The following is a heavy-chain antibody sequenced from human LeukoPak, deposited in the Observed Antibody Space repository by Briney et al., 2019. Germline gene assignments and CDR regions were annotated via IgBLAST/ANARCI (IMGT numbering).Heavy chain of an antibody. D-gene: IGHD5-12*01. CDR3: ARDWDGYDNYFDY. CDR2: ISSSSSYI. J-gene: IGHJ4*02. CDR1: GFTFSSYS. Sequence: TGGSLRLSCAASGFTFSSYSMNWVRQAPGKGLEWVSSISSSSSYIYYADSVKGRFTISRDNAKNSLYLQMNSLRAEDTAVYYCARDWDGYDNYFDYWGQGTLVTVSS. V-gene: IGHV3-21*01.